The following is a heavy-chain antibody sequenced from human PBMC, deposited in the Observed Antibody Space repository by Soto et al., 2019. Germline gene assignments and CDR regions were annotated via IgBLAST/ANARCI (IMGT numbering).Heavy chain of an antibody. Sequence: PGESLKISCKVSGYSFTSYWIGWVRQMPGKGLEWMGIIYPGDSDTRYSPSFQGQVTISADKSISTAYLQWSSLKASDTAMYYCARLSSSWYSFNWFDPWGQGTLVTVSS. J-gene: IGHJ5*02. CDR3: ARLSSSWYSFNWFDP. V-gene: IGHV5-51*01. CDR2: IYPGDSDT. CDR1: GYSFTSYW. D-gene: IGHD6-13*01.